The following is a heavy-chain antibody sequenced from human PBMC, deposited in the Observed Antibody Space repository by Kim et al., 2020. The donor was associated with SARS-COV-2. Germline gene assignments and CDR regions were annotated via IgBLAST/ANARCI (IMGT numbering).Heavy chain of an antibody. V-gene: IGHV3-21*01. Sequence: GGSLRLSCAASGFTFSSYSINWVRQAPGKGLEWVSSISSSSSYIHYADSVKGRFTISRDNAKNSLYLQMDSLRAEDTAVYYCARAMYYYGSGSGGVDYWGEGRLVTVSS. CDR1: GFTFSSYS. D-gene: IGHD3-10*01. CDR3: ARAMYYYGSGSGGVDY. CDR2: ISSSSSYI. J-gene: IGHJ4*02.